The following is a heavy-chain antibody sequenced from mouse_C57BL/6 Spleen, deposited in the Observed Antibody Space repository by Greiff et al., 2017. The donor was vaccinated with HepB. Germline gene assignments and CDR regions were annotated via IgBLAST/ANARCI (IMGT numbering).Heavy chain of an antibody. Sequence: QVHVKQSGAELVKPGASVKISCKASGYAFSSYWMNWVKQRPGKGLEWIGQIYPGDGDTNYNGKFKGKATLTADKSSSTAYMQLSSLTSEDSAVYFCARSYDYDVLAMDYWGQGTSVTVSS. D-gene: IGHD2-4*01. V-gene: IGHV1-80*01. CDR1: GYAFSSYW. CDR2: IYPGDGDT. CDR3: ARSYDYDVLAMDY. J-gene: IGHJ4*01.